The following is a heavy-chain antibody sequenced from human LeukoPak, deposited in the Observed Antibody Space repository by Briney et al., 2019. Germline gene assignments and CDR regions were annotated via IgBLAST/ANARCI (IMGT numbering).Heavy chain of an antibody. D-gene: IGHD3-22*01. V-gene: IGHV3-7*01. CDR2: IQPDGSEQ. CDR3: ARGREERHYYDSSGYSDY. J-gene: IGHJ4*02. Sequence: GVSLRLSCATSVFIFSSKWVSWVRHAPGKGLEWLGNIQPDGSEQYPVDYVRGRFTISRDNARNSLILQMNSLRVDDTAVYYCARGREERHYYDSSGYSDYWGQGTLVTVSS. CDR1: VFIFSSKW.